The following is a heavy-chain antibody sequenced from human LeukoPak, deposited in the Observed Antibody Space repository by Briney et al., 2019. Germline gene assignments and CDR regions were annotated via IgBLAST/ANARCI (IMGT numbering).Heavy chain of an antibody. CDR1: GFTFSSYD. CDR3: ARGLRRQFDY. Sequence: PGGSLRLSCAASGFTFSSYDMNWVRQAPGKVLEWVSYISSSGSAIYYTDSVKGRFTISRDSAQNSMYLQMNSLSAEDTAIYYCARGLRRQFDYWGQGTLVTVSS. J-gene: IGHJ4*02. CDR2: ISSSGSAI. D-gene: IGHD2-8*01. V-gene: IGHV3-48*03.